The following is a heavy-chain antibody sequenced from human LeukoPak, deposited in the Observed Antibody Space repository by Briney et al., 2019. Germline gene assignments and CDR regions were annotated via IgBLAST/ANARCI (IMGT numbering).Heavy chain of an antibody. CDR1: GFTFSSYG. Sequence: PGGSLRLSCTASGFTFSSYGMHWVRQAPGKGLEWVAVISYDGSNKYYADSVKGRFTISRDNSKNTLYLQMNSLRAEDTAVYYCAMRPADCSSSSCPTINRYYYGMDVWGQGTTVIVSS. CDR2: ISYDGSNK. V-gene: IGHV3-30*03. CDR3: AMRPADCSSSSCPTINRYYYGMDV. D-gene: IGHD2-15*01. J-gene: IGHJ6*02.